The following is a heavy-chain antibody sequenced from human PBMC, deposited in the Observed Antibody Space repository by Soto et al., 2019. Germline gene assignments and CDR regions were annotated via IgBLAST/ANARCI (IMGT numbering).Heavy chain of an antibody. CDR1: GFTFNNYA. Sequence: EVKLLESGGDLVQPGGSLRLSCAASGFTFNNYAMNWVRQAPGKGLEWVSSVSGNGGSTKYADSVKGRFTISRDNSKNTVSLQRSSLRGDDRAVYYCAREGRRFLVLDVWAKGATVTVSS. V-gene: IGHV3-23*01. J-gene: IGHJ6*04. CDR2: VSGNGGST. CDR3: AREGRRFLVLDV. D-gene: IGHD3-3*01.